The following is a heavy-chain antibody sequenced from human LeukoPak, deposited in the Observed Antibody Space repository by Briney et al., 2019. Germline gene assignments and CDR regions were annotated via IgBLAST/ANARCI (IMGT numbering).Heavy chain of an antibody. D-gene: IGHD6-19*01. V-gene: IGHV1-18*01. J-gene: IGHJ4*02. Sequence: ASVKVSCKASGYTFTSYGIRWVRQAPGQGLEWMVWISAYNGNTNYAQKLQGRVTMTTDTSTSTAYMELRSLRSDDTAVYYCARDPDPYSSGWYGYWGQGTLVTVSS. CDR1: GYTFTSYG. CDR2: ISAYNGNT. CDR3: ARDPDPYSSGWYGY.